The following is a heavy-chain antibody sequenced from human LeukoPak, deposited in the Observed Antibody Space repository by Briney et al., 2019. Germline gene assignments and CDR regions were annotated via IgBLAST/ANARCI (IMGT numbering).Heavy chain of an antibody. D-gene: IGHD3-10*01. Sequence: PGGSLRLSCAASGFTFSSYAMSWVRQAPGKGLEWVSAVSDTGGSTYFADSVKGRFTISRDNSKNTLYLQMSSLRVEDTAVYYCARGLGIFDYWGQGTLATVSS. V-gene: IGHV3-23*01. CDR1: GFTFSSYA. J-gene: IGHJ4*02. CDR3: ARGLGIFDY. CDR2: VSDTGGST.